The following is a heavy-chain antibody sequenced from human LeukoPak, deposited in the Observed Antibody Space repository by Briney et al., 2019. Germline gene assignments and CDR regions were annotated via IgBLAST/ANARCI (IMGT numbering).Heavy chain of an antibody. Sequence: SETLSLTCTVSGGSISSSIYSWGWIRQALGTGLEWIATMHYSGSTYYNPSLKSRVTISVDTSKNQFSLRLSSVTAADTAVYYCASIRAAGNYYDGMDVWGQGTTVTVSS. D-gene: IGHD6-13*01. CDR2: MHYSGST. V-gene: IGHV4-39*01. CDR3: ASIRAAGNYYDGMDV. CDR1: GGSISSSIYS. J-gene: IGHJ6*02.